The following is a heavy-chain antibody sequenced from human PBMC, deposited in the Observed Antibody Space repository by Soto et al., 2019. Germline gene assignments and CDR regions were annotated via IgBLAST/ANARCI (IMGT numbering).Heavy chain of an antibody. CDR1: GFTFSSYA. D-gene: IGHD3-22*01. J-gene: IGHJ4*02. V-gene: IGHV3-23*01. CDR3: AKAHPALYSSGYYYDHFDY. Sequence: GGSLRLSCAASGFTFSSYAMSWVRQAPGKGLEWVSAISGSGGSTYYADSVKGRFTISRDNSKNTLYLQMNSLRAEDTAVYYCAKAHPALYSSGYYYDHFDYWGQGTLVTVSS. CDR2: ISGSGGST.